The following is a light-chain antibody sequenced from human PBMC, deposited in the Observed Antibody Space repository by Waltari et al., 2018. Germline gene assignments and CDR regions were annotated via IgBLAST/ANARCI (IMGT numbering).Light chain of an antibody. V-gene: IGLV3-21*04. Sequence: SYVLTPPPSASAAPGETARTTCGGDNIRSYSVHWYQQRPGQAPILILRYEIERPSGIPDRSSGFNSGNTATLTISRVEAGDEADYYCHVWHAALDPGVFGSGTEVTVL. CDR2: YEI. CDR1: NIRSYS. CDR3: HVWHAALDPGV. J-gene: IGLJ1*01.